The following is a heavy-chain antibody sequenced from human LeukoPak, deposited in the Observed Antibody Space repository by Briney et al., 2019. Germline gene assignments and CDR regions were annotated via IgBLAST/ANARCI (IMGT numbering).Heavy chain of an antibody. CDR1: GYTFTTYG. CDR3: ARVEDRDNVWGSYRLAGY. D-gene: IGHD3-16*02. Sequence: GASVKVSCKASGYTFTTYGISWVRQAPGQGLEWMGWISAHNGHTNYAQNLQGRATMTTDTSTSTAYMELRSLRSDDTAVYYCARVEDRDNVWGSYRLAGYWGQGTLVTVSS. J-gene: IGHJ4*02. CDR2: ISAHNGHT. V-gene: IGHV1-18*04.